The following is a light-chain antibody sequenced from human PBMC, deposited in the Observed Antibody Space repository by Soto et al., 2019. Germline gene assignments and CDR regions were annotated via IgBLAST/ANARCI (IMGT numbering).Light chain of an antibody. CDR2: LGS. Sequence: DIVMTQSPLSLPVTPGEPASISCRSSQSLLHSNGYNYLDWYLQKPGQSPQLLIYLGSNRASGVPDRFSGSRSGTDFTLKISRVEAEDVRVYYCMQALQTPPTFGGGTKVDTK. V-gene: IGKV2-28*01. J-gene: IGKJ4*01. CDR3: MQALQTPPT. CDR1: QSLLHSNGYNY.